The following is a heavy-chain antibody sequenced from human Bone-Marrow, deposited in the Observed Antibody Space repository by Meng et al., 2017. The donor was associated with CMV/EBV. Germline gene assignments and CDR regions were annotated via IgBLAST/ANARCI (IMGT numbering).Heavy chain of an antibody. J-gene: IGHJ3*01. CDR3: ARISGTY. CDR1: GGSFSGYY. V-gene: IGHV4-59*12. Sequence: SETLSLTCAVYGGSFSGYYWSWIRQPPGKGLEWIGYVYYSGSTNYNPSLKSRITISVDTSKNQFSLKLSSVTTADTAVYYCARISGTYWGQGTMVTVSS. CDR2: VYYSGST. D-gene: IGHD3-10*01.